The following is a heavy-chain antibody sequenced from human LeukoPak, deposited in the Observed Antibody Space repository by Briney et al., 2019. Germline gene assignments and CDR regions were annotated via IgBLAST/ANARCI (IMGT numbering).Heavy chain of an antibody. D-gene: IGHD3-22*01. CDR1: GFTFSTYT. CDR2: ISYDGGTK. Sequence: PGRSLRLSCAASGFTFSTYTMHWVRQAPGKGLEWVALISYDGGTKYYADSVKGRFTISRDNSKNTLYLQMNRLRAEDTAVYYCAKDFSVYYYDSRVLDYWGQGTLVTVSS. V-gene: IGHV3-30*04. CDR3: AKDFSVYYYDSRVLDY. J-gene: IGHJ4*02.